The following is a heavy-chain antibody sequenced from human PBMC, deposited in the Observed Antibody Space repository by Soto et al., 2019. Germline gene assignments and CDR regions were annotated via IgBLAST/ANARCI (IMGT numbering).Heavy chain of an antibody. V-gene: IGHV3-23*01. J-gene: IGHJ5*02. CDR1: GFTFSSHA. D-gene: IGHD6-19*01. Sequence: HPGGSLRLSCAASGFTFSSHAMSWVRQAPGKGLEWVSAITGGGDTTYYADSVKGRFTISRDNSKNILYLHMNSLRAEDTAVYYCAKNRDTGVAGTSCWFDPWGQGTLVTVSS. CDR2: ITGGGDTT. CDR3: AKNRDTGVAGTSCWFDP.